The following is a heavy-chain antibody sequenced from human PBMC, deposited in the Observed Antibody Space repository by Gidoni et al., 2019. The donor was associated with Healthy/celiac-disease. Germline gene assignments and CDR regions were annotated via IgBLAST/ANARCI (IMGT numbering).Heavy chain of an antibody. CDR1: GFTFSNAW. Sequence: EVQLVESGGGLVKPGGSLRLSCAASGFTFSNAWMSWVRQAPGKGLEWVGRIKSKTDGGTTDYAAPVKGRFTISRDDSKNTLYLQMNSLKTEDTAVYYCTTDSGIVGATLFDYWGQGTLVTVSS. CDR2: IKSKTDGGTT. J-gene: IGHJ4*02. CDR3: TTDSGIVGATLFDY. D-gene: IGHD1-26*01. V-gene: IGHV3-15*01.